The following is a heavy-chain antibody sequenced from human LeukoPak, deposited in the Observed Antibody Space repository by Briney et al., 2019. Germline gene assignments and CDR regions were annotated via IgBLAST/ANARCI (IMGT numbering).Heavy chain of an antibody. J-gene: IGHJ3*02. CDR1: GFTFSSHS. V-gene: IGHV3-21*01. CDR3: ARKARFGELLRIDAFDI. Sequence: GGSLRLSCAASGFTFSSHSMNWVRQAPRKGLEWVSSISSSSSYIYYADSVKGRFTISRDNAKNSLYLQMNSLRAEDTAVYYCARKARFGELLRIDAFDIWGQGTMVTVSS. D-gene: IGHD3-10*01. CDR2: ISSSSSYI.